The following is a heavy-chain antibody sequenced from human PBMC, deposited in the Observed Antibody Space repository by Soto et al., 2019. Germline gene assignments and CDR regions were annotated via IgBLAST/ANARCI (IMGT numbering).Heavy chain of an antibody. V-gene: IGHV3-33*01. Sequence: GGSLRLSCAASGFTFSSYGMHWVRQAPGKGLEWVAVIWYDGSNKYYADSVKGRFTISRDNSKNTLYLQMNSLRAEDTAVYYCARDPYYYGSGIHYYMDVWGKGTTVTVSS. CDR3: ARDPYYYGSGIHYYMDV. CDR2: IWYDGSNK. D-gene: IGHD3-10*01. CDR1: GFTFSSYG. J-gene: IGHJ6*03.